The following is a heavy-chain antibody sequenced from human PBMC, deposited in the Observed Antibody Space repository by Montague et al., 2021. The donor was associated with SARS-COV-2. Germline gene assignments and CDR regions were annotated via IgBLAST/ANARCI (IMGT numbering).Heavy chain of an antibody. CDR3: ATSLSGGYYDIWTGYYSGYYYGMDV. CDR2: IYYSGST. V-gene: IGHV4-61*01. Sequence: SETLSLTCTVSGGSVSSGCYYWSWIRQPPGKGLEWIGYIYYSGSTNYNPSLKSRVAISVDTSKNQFSLKLTSVTAADTAVYSCATSLSGGYYDIWTGYYSGYYYGMDVWGQGTTVTVSS. J-gene: IGHJ6*02. CDR1: GGSVSSGCYY. D-gene: IGHD3-9*01.